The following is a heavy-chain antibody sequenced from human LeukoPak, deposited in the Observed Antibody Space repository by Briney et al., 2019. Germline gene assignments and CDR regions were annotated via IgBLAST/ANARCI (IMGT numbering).Heavy chain of an antibody. V-gene: IGHV3-7*01. D-gene: IGHD3-10*01. Sequence: PGGSLRLSCAASGFTFSSYWMSWDRQAPWKGLEWVADIKQDGSEKYYVDSVKGRFTISRDNAKNSLYLQMNSLRAEDTAVYYCARDDGFGELSPFDYWGQGTLVTVSS. CDR3: ARDDGFGELSPFDY. CDR1: GFTFSSYW. CDR2: IKQDGSEK. J-gene: IGHJ4*02.